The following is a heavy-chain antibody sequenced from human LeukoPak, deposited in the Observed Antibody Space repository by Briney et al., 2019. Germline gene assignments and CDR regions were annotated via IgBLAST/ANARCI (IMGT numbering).Heavy chain of an antibody. D-gene: IGHD2-15*01. V-gene: IGHV3-21*01. J-gene: IGHJ4*02. CDR2: ISSSSSYI. CDR3: ASAVVAATTFDY. Sequence: GGSLILSCAASGVTVSSNFMSWVRQAPGKGLEWVSSISSSSSYIYYADSVKGRFTISRDNAKNSLYLQMNSLRAEDTAVYYCASAVVAATTFDYWGQGTLVTVSS. CDR1: GVTVSSNF.